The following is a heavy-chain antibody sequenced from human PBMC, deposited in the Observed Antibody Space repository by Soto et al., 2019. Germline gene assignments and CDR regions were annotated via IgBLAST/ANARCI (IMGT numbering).Heavy chain of an antibody. J-gene: IGHJ3*02. CDR2: ISGSGGST. V-gene: IGHV3-23*01. CDR3: AKVREFSGGNPRPDAFDI. CDR1: GFTFSSYA. Sequence: GGSLRLSCAASGFTFSSYAMSWVRQAPGKGLEWVSAISGSGGSTYYADSVKGRFTISRDNSKNTLYLQMNSLRAEDTAVYYCAKVREFSGGNPRPDAFDIRGQGTMVTVSS. D-gene: IGHD2-15*01.